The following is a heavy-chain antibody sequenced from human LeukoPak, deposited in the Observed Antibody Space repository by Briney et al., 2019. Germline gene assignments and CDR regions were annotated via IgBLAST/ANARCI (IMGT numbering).Heavy chain of an antibody. D-gene: IGHD3-9*01. Sequence: MTSETLSLTCTISGGSISSYYWSWIRQPAGKGLEWIGRIYTSGSTNYNPSLKSRVTMSVDTSKNQFSLKLSSVTAADTAVYYCARDRRGELRYFDWLDYYYYMDVWGKGTTVTVSS. J-gene: IGHJ6*03. CDR3: ARDRRGELRYFDWLDYYYYMDV. V-gene: IGHV4-4*07. CDR2: IYTSGST. CDR1: GGSISSYY.